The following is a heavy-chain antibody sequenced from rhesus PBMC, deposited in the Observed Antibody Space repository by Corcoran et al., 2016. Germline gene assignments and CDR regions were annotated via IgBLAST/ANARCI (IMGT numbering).Heavy chain of an antibody. Sequence: VQLVESGGGLAKPGGSLRLSCAASGFTFSASSMDWVRQAPGQGREWVSRISNGGGNTWYEESVKGRFTSSRENAKNTLFLQMNSLGAEDTVGYFCARVIYDSSSPYFDFWGQGVLVTVSS. V-gene: IGHV3-178*01. D-gene: IGHD4-29*01. CDR1: GFTFSASS. J-gene: IGHJ4*01. CDR3: ARVIYDSSSPYFDF. CDR2: ISNGGGNT.